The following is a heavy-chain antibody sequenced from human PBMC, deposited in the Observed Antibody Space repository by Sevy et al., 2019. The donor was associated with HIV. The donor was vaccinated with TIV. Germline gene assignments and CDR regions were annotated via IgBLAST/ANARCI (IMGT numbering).Heavy chain of an antibody. V-gene: IGHV3-9*01. J-gene: IGHJ4*01. CDR2: ISWNSGSI. CDR1: GFTFDDYA. D-gene: IGHD2-8*01. Sequence: GGSLRLSCAASGFTFDDYAMHWVRQAPGKGLEWVSGISWNSGSIDYADSVKGRFTISRDNAKNSLYLQMKSLRADDTALYYCARDRVDGYCTNGVCFNFDNWGQGTLVTVSS. CDR3: ARDRVDGYCTNGVCFNFDN.